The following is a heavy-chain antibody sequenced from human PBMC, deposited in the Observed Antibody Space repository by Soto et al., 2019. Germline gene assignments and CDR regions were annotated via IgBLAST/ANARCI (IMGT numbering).Heavy chain of an antibody. Sequence: QVQLQESGPGLVKPSETLSLTCTVSGGSISSYYWSWIRQPPGKGLEWIGYIYYSGSTNYNPSLKSRVTISVDTSKNQFSLKLSSVTAADTAVYYCARDGLYGDGLYFQHWGQGTLVTVSS. J-gene: IGHJ1*01. D-gene: IGHD4-17*01. V-gene: IGHV4-59*01. CDR3: ARDGLYGDGLYFQH. CDR1: GGSISSYY. CDR2: IYYSGST.